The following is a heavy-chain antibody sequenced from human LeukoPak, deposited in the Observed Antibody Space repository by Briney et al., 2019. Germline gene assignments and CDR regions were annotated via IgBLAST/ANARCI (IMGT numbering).Heavy chain of an antibody. CDR2: IYPGDSDT. CDR1: GYSFTSYW. D-gene: IGHD5-12*01. CDR3: ARRDSGYDNFDY. J-gene: IGHJ4*02. Sequence: GESLKISCKGSGYSFTSYWIAWVRQMPGKGLDWMGFIYPGDSDTRYSPSFQGQVTISADKSISTAYLQWSSLKASDTAKYYCARRDSGYDNFDYWGQGTLVTVSS. V-gene: IGHV5-51*01.